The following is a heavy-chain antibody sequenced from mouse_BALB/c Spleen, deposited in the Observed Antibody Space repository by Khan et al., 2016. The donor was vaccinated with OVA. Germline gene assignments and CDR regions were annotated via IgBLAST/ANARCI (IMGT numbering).Heavy chain of an antibody. D-gene: IGHD2-1*01. J-gene: IGHJ4*01. Sequence: LKQSGAELMKPGASVKISCKATGYTFSSYWIEWVKQRPGHGLEWIGEILPGSGSTNYNEKFKGKATFTADTSSNTAYMQLSSLTSEDSAVYYCAMYFYYGNYGAMDYWGQGTSVTVSS. CDR2: ILPGSGST. V-gene: IGHV1-9*01. CDR1: GYTFSSYW. CDR3: AMYFYYGNYGAMDY.